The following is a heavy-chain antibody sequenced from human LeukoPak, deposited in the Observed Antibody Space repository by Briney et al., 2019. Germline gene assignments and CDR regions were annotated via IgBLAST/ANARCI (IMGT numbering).Heavy chain of an antibody. CDR3: ARESYDILTGPNGFDP. CDR1: GYTFTSYG. J-gene: IGHJ5*02. D-gene: IGHD3-9*01. V-gene: IGHV1-18*01. Sequence: ASVKVSCKASGYTFTSYGISWVRQAPGQGLEWMGWISAYNGNTNYAQKLQGRVTMTTDTSTSTAYMELRSLRSDDTAVYYCARESYDILTGPNGFDPWGQGTLVTVSS. CDR2: ISAYNGNT.